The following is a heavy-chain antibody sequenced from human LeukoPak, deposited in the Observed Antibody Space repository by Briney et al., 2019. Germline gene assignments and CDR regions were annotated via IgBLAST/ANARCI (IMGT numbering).Heavy chain of an antibody. CDR2: IYTSGST. V-gene: IGHV4-61*02. CDR3: ARGVTTGGSSFWFDP. Sequence: PSETLSLTCTVSGGSISSGSYYWSWIRQPAGKGLEWIGRIYTSGSTNYNPSLKSRVTISVDTSKNQFSLKLSSVTAADTAVYYCARGVTTGGSSFWFDPWGQGTLVAVSS. J-gene: IGHJ5*02. D-gene: IGHD1-14*01. CDR1: GGSISSGSYY.